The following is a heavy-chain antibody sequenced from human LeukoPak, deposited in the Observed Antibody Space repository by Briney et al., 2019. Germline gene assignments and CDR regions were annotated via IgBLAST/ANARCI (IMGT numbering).Heavy chain of an antibody. D-gene: IGHD4-17*01. CDR2: IKYDGSNK. CDR3: ATPHDYGDYDYWYFDL. V-gene: IGHV3-30-3*01. Sequence: PGRSLRLSCAASGFTFSSYAMHWVRQAPGKGLEWVAVIKYDGSNKYYADSVKGRFTISRNNSKNTLYLQMNSLRAEDTAVYYCATPHDYGDYDYWYFDLWGQGTLVTVSS. CDR1: GFTFSSYA. J-gene: IGHJ2*01.